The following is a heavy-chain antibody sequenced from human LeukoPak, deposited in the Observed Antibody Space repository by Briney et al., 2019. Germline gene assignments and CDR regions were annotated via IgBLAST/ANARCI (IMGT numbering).Heavy chain of an antibody. Sequence: GGSLRLSCAACGFTLSNAWMSWVRQAPGKGLEWVGRIKSKTDGGTTDYAAPVKGRFTISRDDSKNTLYLQMNSLKTDDTAVHFCTTGEYGYNLWGQGTLVTVSS. CDR3: TTGEYGYNL. D-gene: IGHD5-24*01. V-gene: IGHV3-15*01. CDR1: GFTLSNAW. J-gene: IGHJ4*02. CDR2: IKSKTDGGTT.